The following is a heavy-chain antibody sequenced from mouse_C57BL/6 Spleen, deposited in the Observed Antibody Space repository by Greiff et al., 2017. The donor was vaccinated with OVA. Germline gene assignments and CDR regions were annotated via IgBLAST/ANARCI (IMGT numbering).Heavy chain of an antibody. D-gene: IGHD4-1*01. J-gene: IGHJ2*01. CDR1: GYTFTDYY. V-gene: IGHV1-26*01. CDR2: INPNNGGT. Sequence: EVQLQQSGPELVKPGASVKISCKASGYTFTDYYMNWVKQSHGKSLEWIGDINPNNGGTSYNQKFKGKATLTVDKSSSTAYMELRSLTSEDSAVYYCARGDWERDFDYWGQGTTLTVSS. CDR3: ARGDWERDFDY.